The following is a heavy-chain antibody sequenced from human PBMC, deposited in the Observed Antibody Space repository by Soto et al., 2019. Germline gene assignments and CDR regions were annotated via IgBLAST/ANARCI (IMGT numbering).Heavy chain of an antibody. CDR3: ARGFGRSHFDY. V-gene: IGHV4-39*01. D-gene: IGHD3-16*01. CDR1: GGSISSRDSY. CDR2: FHDSGST. Sequence: SETLSLTCTVSGGSISSRDSYWGWIRQPPGKGLEWIGSFHDSGSTYYNPALKRRVTISVDTSKNQLSLRVTSVTAADTAVYYCARGFGRSHFDYWGQGTLVTVSS. J-gene: IGHJ4*02.